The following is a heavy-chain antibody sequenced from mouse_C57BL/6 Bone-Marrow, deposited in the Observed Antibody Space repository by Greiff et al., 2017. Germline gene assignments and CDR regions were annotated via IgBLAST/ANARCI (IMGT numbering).Heavy chain of an antibody. CDR1: GYAFTNYL. J-gene: IGHJ4*01. CDR2: INPGSGGT. Sequence: VQLQQSGAELVRPGTSVKVSCKASGYAFTNYLIEWVKQRPGQGLEWIGVINPGSGGTNYNEKFKGKATLTADKSSSTAYMQLSSLTSEDSAVYYCARSGNYGNSYYAMDYWGQGTTVTVSS. D-gene: IGHD1-1*01. CDR3: ARSGNYGNSYYAMDY. V-gene: IGHV1-54*01.